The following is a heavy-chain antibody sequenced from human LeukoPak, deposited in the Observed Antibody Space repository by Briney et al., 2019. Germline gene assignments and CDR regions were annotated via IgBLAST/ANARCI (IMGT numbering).Heavy chain of an antibody. Sequence: PGGSLRLSCAASGFTFSDYWMSWVRQAPGKGLEWVANIKYHGSDEHYVDSVRGRFTISRDNAMNSLFLQMNSLRAEDTAVYYCARIGGSGTYWDYWGQGTLVTVSS. CDR1: GFTFSDYW. CDR3: ARIGGSGTYWDY. V-gene: IGHV3-7*01. J-gene: IGHJ4*02. CDR2: IKYHGSDE. D-gene: IGHD3-10*01.